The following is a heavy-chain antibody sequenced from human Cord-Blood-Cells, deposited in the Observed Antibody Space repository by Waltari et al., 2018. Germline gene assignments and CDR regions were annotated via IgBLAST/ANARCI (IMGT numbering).Heavy chain of an antibody. CDR3: ARAGYSYGYFDY. CDR1: GGSISSSSSY. D-gene: IGHD5-18*01. CDR2: IYYSGST. J-gene: IGHJ4*02. Sequence: QLQLQESGPGLVKPSETLSLTCTVSGGSISSSSSYWGWSRQPPGKGLEWIGSIYYSGSTYYNPSLKSRVTISVDTSKNQFSLKLSSVTAADTAVYYCARAGYSYGYFDYWGQGTLVTVSS. V-gene: IGHV4-39*01.